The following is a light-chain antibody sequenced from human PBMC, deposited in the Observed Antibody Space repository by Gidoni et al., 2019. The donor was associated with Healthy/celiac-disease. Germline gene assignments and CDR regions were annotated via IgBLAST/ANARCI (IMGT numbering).Light chain of an antibody. J-gene: IGLJ3*02. CDR3: QSYEV. CDR1: SGSIASNY. CDR2: EDN. V-gene: IGLV6-57*01. Sequence: FMLTQPHSVSESPGKTVTISCTRSSGSIASNYVQWYQQRPGSSPTTVIYEDNQRPSGVPDRFSGSIDSSSNSASLTISGLKTEDEADYYCQSYEVFGGGTKL.